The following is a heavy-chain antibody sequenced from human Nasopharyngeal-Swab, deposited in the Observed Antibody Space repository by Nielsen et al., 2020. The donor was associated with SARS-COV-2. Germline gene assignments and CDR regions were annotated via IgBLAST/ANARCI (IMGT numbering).Heavy chain of an antibody. J-gene: IGHJ4*02. V-gene: IGHV3-21*01. CDR3: ARRYYYDSSDYYPLDY. CDR2: ISSSSTYI. Sequence: GESLKISCAASGFIFSNYSMIWVRQAPGKGLEWVSAISSSSTYIYYADSVKGRFTISRDNAENSLYLHMNSLSSDDSAVYYCARRYYYDSSDYYPLDYWGQGTLVTVSS. CDR1: GFIFSNYS. D-gene: IGHD3-22*01.